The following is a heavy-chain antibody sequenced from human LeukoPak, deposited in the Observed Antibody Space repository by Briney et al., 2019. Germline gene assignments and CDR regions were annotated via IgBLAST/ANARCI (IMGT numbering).Heavy chain of an antibody. CDR2: ISSSSSYI. V-gene: IGHV3-21*01. Sequence: PGGSLRLSCAASGFSFSNYSMNWVRQAPGKGLEWVSSISSSSSYIYYADSVKGRFTISRDNAKNSLYLQMNSLRAEDTAVYYCARDLGWNYDWFDPWGQGTLVTVSS. CDR3: ARDLGWNYDWFDP. CDR1: GFSFSNYS. J-gene: IGHJ5*02. D-gene: IGHD1-7*01.